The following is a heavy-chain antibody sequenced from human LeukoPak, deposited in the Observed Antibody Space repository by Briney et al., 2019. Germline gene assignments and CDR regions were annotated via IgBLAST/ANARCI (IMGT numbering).Heavy chain of an antibody. CDR3: AKDLSIAARPCFDY. CDR1: GFTFRNYW. CDR2: INQGGSVK. Sequence: PGGSLRLSCAASGFTFRNYWMSWVRQAPGKGLEWVANINQGGSVKNHVDSVKGRFIISRDNAKNSLYLQMNSLRPEDTAVYYCAKDLSIAARPCFDYWGQGTLVTVSS. D-gene: IGHD6-6*01. V-gene: IGHV3-7*05. J-gene: IGHJ4*02.